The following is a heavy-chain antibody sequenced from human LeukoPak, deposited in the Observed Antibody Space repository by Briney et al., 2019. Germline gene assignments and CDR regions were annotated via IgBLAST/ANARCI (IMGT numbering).Heavy chain of an antibody. J-gene: IGHJ6*02. CDR1: GFTVSSNY. CDR3: ARSPYYYYYGMDV. CDR2: IYSGGST. Sequence: PGGSLRLSCVVSGFTVSSNYMSWVRQAPGKGLEWVSVIYSGGSTYYADSVKGRFTISRDNSKNTLYLQMNSLRAEDTAVYYCARSPYYYYYGMDVWGQGTTVTVSS. V-gene: IGHV3-53*01.